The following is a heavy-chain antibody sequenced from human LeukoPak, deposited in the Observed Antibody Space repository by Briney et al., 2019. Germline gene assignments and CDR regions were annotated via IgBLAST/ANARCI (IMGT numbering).Heavy chain of an antibody. CDR2: IIPIFGTA. Sequence: SVKVSCKASGGTFSSYAISWVRQAPGQGLEWMGGIIPIFGTANYAQKFQGRVTITADESTSTAYMELSSLRSEDTAVYYCARVAYYYDRQSDYWGQGTLVTVSS. V-gene: IGHV1-69*01. CDR1: GGTFSSYA. CDR3: ARVAYYYDRQSDY. J-gene: IGHJ4*02. D-gene: IGHD3-22*01.